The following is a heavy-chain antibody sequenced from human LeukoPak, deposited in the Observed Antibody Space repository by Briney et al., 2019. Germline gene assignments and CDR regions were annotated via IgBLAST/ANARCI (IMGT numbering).Heavy chain of an antibody. CDR2: IYYSGST. V-gene: IGHV4-39*01. J-gene: IGHJ4*02. CDR3: ARRGCSSTSCYGGTNLPFDY. D-gene: IGHD2-2*01. CDR1: GGSISSSSYY. Sequence: SETLSLTCTVSGGSISSSSYYWGWIRQPPGKGLEWIGSIYYSGSTYYNPSLKSRVTISVDTSKNQFSLKLTSVTAADTAVYYCARRGCSSTSCYGGTNLPFDYWGQGTLLTVSS.